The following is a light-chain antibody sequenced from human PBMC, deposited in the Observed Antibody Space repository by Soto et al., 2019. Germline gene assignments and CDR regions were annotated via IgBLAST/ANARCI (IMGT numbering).Light chain of an antibody. CDR2: RAS. Sequence: DIQMTQSPSSLSASVGDRVTISCRASQSISTYLNWYQQKPGTAPKLLIYRASSVKSGVPPRFSGSGSGRDFTLTISSLRPEDIATYFCQHSYRSPPWTFGQGTKVEVK. CDR1: QSISTY. J-gene: IGKJ1*01. CDR3: QHSYRSPPWT. V-gene: IGKV1-39*01.